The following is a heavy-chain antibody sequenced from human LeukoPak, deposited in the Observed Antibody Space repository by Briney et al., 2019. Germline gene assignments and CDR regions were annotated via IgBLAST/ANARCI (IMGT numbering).Heavy chain of an antibody. CDR3: VRVGVHYYDSSGPEDF. D-gene: IGHD3-22*01. CDR2: IRYDGSNK. Sequence: GGSLRLSCAASGFTFSSYGMHWVRQAPGKGLEWVAFIRYDGSNKYYADSVKGRFTISRDNSKNTLYLQMNSLRAEDTAVYYCVRVGVHYYDSSGPEDFWGQGTLVTVSS. CDR1: GFTFSSYG. J-gene: IGHJ4*02. V-gene: IGHV3-30*02.